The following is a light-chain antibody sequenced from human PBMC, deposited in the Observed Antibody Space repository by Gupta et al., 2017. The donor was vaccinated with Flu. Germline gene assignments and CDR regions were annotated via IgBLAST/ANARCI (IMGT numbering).Light chain of an antibody. CDR1: QDISHF. CDR3: RQEDKYPPT. Sequence: DIQMTQSPSSLSAYIGERVTITCQASQDISHFLNWYHQKPGEAPNLLVYIGSKVKTGVPWRFSGRVXARXFTLTIXSRQPADAGTYCCRQEDKYPPTFGXGTKVEIK. V-gene: IGKV1-33*01. CDR2: IGS. J-gene: IGKJ2*01.